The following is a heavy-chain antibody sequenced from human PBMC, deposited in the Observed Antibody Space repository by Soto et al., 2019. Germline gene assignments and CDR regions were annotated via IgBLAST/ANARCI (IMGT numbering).Heavy chain of an antibody. CDR2: IYYSGST. Sequence: KPSETLSLTCTVSGGSISSYYWSWIRQPPGKGLEWIGYIYYSGSTNYNPSLKSRVTISVDTSKNQFSLKLSSVTAADTAVYYCARVTSAYSSSWYVSGWFDPWGQGTLVTVSS. J-gene: IGHJ5*02. D-gene: IGHD6-13*01. CDR3: ARVTSAYSSSWYVSGWFDP. CDR1: GGSISSYY. V-gene: IGHV4-59*01.